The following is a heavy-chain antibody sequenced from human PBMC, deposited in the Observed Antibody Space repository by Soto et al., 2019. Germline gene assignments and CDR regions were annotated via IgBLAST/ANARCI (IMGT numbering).Heavy chain of an antibody. CDR1: GFTFSSYS. V-gene: IGHV3-23*01. CDR2: TRSNGEYT. CDR3: AKDSRNVAVSAARVYGMDV. J-gene: IGHJ6*02. D-gene: IGHD2-2*01. Sequence: GGSLRISCAAPGFTFSSYSMTWVRQAPGKGLEWVSTTRSNGEYTYYGDSAKGRFTVSRDNSKNTLYLEMSSVRAEDTAVYYCAKDSRNVAVSAARVYGMDVWGQGTTVNVSS.